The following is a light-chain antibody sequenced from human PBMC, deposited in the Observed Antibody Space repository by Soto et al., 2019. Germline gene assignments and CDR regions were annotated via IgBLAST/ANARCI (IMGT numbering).Light chain of an antibody. CDR3: SSYARSNIML. V-gene: IGLV2-8*01. CDR2: EVT. CDR1: SSDVGFYNY. J-gene: IGLJ2*01. Sequence: QSVLTQPPSASGSPGQSVTIPCTGTSSDVGFYNYVSWYQQHPGKAPKLIIYEVTQRPSGVPDRFSGSKSGNTASLTVSGLQAEDEADYSCSSYARSNIMLFGGGTKLTVL.